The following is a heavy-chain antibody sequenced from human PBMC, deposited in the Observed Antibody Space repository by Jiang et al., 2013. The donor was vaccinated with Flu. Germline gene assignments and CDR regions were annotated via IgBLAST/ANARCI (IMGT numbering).Heavy chain of an antibody. Sequence: KGLEWVSYINWNGASIVYADSVKGRFTISRDNAKNSLYLQMSSLRPEDTALYYCAKDMNDFWSGCDYWGQGALVTVSS. D-gene: IGHD3-3*01. CDR2: INWNGASI. J-gene: IGHJ4*02. CDR3: AKDMNDFWSGCDY. V-gene: IGHV3-9*01.